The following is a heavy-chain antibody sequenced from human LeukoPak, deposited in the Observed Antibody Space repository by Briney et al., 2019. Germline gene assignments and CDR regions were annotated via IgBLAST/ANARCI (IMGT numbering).Heavy chain of an antibody. CDR1: GFSSESYG. CDR3: VKDCGLGGSRDY. CDR2: IPFSGRDE. V-gene: IGHV3-30*02. J-gene: IGHJ4*02. D-gene: IGHD1-26*01. Sequence: PGGALRLSCATSGFSSESYGLHWVRQAPGKGLEWVTFIPFSGRDENYADSVRGRFTISRDNSKNTVYLQMNSLRPDDTGIYYCVKDCGLGGSRDYWGQGTLVTVSS.